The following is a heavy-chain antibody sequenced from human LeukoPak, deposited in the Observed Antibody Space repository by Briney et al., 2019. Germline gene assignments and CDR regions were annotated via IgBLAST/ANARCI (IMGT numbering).Heavy chain of an antibody. Sequence: SETLSLTCTVSGGSISSYYWSWIRQPPGKGLEWIGSIYYSGSTNYNPSLKSRVTISVDTSKNQFSLKLSSVTAADTAVYYCARAYYYDSSGYSSYWYFDLWGRGTLVTVSS. D-gene: IGHD3-22*01. CDR1: GGSISSYY. CDR3: ARAYYYDSSGYSSYWYFDL. J-gene: IGHJ2*01. V-gene: IGHV4-59*01. CDR2: IYYSGST.